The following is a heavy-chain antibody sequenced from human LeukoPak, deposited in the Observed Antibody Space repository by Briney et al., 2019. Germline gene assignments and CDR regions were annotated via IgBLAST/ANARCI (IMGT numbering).Heavy chain of an antibody. CDR2: ISGSGGST. CDR3: AKDGTGIAVAGPFDY. D-gene: IGHD6-19*01. CDR1: GFTFSSYA. V-gene: IGHV3-23*01. Sequence: PGGSLRLSCAASGFTFSSYAMSWVRQAPGKGLEWVSAISGSGGSTYYADSVKGRFTISRDNSKNMLYLQMNSLRAEDTAVYYCAKDGTGIAVAGPFDYWGRGTLVTVSS. J-gene: IGHJ4*02.